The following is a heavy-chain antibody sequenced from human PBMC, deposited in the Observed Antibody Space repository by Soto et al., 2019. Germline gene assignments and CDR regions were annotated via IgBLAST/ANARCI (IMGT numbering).Heavy chain of an antibody. CDR1: GFTFDDYA. J-gene: IGHJ4*02. V-gene: IGHV3-9*01. D-gene: IGHD3-22*01. CDR3: VKDSESSGYLTHLDY. CDR2: LTCNGSVL. Sequence: TLRLSCAVSGFTFDDYAIAWIRQTPGNGLEWISDLTCNGSVLGDADCSRGRFTISRDNAKNSLYLEMNSLKPEETGLYYCVKDSESSGYLTHLDYWGQGTLVTVSS.